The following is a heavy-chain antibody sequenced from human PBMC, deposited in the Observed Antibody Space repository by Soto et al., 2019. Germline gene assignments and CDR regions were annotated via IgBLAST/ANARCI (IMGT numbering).Heavy chain of an antibody. D-gene: IGHD3-10*01. CDR3: ARGWWFGELTYYYYYGMDV. CDR2: TYYRSKWYN. V-gene: IGHV6-1*01. CDR1: GDSVSSNSAA. J-gene: IGHJ6*02. Sequence: PSQTLSLTCAISGDSVSSNSAAWNWIRQSPSRGLEWLGRTYYRSKWYNDYAVSVKSRITINPDTSKNQFSLQLNSVTPEDTAVYYCARGWWFGELTYYYYYGMDVWGQGTTVTVSS.